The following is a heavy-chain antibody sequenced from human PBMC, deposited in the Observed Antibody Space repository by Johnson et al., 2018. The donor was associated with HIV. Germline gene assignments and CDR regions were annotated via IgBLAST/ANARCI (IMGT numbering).Heavy chain of an antibody. CDR1: GFTFDDYA. V-gene: IGHV3-9*01. J-gene: IGHJ3*02. D-gene: IGHD2-8*01. CDR2: ISWNSGTI. Sequence: VQLVESGGGLVQPGRSLRLSCAASGFTFDDYAMHWVRQVPGKGLEWISGISWNSGTIGYVDSVKGRFTISRDNAKNSLYLQMNSLRAEDTAVYYCARALGLEVCAFDIWGQGTMVTVSS. CDR3: ARALGLEVCAFDI.